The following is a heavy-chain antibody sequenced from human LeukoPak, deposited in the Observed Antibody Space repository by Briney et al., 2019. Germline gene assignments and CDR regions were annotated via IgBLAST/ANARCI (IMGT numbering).Heavy chain of an antibody. J-gene: IGHJ4*02. Sequence: SETLSLTCTVSGGSISSSSYFWGWIRQPPGKGLEWIGSIFYSGSTYYNPSLNSRVTISIDTSKNQFSLRLSSVTAADTAVYYCARQMNTVTADYWGQGTLVPVSS. CDR2: IFYSGST. V-gene: IGHV4-39*01. CDR1: GGSISSSSYF. CDR3: ARQMNTVTADY. D-gene: IGHD4-17*01.